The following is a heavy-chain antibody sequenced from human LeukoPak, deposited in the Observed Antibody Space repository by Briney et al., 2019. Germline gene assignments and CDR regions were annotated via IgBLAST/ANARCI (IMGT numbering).Heavy chain of an antibody. CDR1: GYTFTGYY. Sequence: GASVKVSCKASGYTFTGYYMHWLRQAPGQGLEWMGWINPNSGGTNYAQKFQGWVTMTRDTSISTAYMELSRLRSDDTAVYYCARGGYNWNDESGWRAFDIWGQGTMVTVSS. V-gene: IGHV1-2*04. CDR2: INPNSGGT. J-gene: IGHJ3*02. D-gene: IGHD1-1*01. CDR3: ARGGYNWNDESGWRAFDI.